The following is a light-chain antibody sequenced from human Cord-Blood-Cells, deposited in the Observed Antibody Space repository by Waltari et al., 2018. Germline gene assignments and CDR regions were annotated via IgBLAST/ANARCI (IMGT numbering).Light chain of an antibody. CDR2: DVS. CDR3: SSYTSSSTYV. Sequence: QSALTQPASVSGSPGQSITISCTGTSSDVGGYNYVSWYQQHPGKAPKLMLYDVSNRPSGVSNRFSGSKSGNTASLTISGLQAEDEADYYCSSYTSSSTYVFGTGTKVIVL. J-gene: IGLJ1*01. V-gene: IGLV2-14*01. CDR1: SSDVGGYNY.